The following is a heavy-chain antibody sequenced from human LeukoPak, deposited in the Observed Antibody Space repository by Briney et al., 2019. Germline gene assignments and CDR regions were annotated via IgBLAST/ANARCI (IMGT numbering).Heavy chain of an antibody. V-gene: IGHV1-24*01. CDR3: ATSLQLRQFDY. CDR1: GYTLIKLS. D-gene: IGHD1-1*01. Sequence: ASVRVSCKVSGYTLIKLSMHWARQAPGKGLEWMGGFDPEDGETIYAQKFQGRVTMPEDTSTDTTYMVLSSLTSEDTAVYYCATSLQLRQFDYWGQGTLVTVSS. J-gene: IGHJ4*02. CDR2: FDPEDGET.